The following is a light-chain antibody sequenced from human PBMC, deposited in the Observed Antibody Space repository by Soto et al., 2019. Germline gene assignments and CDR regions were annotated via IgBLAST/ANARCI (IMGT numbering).Light chain of an antibody. CDR1: QSVSSK. CDR3: QEYLQWPPGM. V-gene: IGKV3-15*01. Sequence: ELVMTQSPATPSVSPGERATLSCRASQSVSSKLAWYQQRPGQVPRLLISDTSTRAPGISARFSGSGSGTEFTLTISTLQSEDFAFYYCQEYLQWPPGMFGQGTKVDIK. J-gene: IGKJ1*01. CDR2: DTS.